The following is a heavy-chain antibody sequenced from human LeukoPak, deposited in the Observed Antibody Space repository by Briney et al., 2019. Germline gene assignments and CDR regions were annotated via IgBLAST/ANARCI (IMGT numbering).Heavy chain of an antibody. CDR1: GFTFSSYA. CDR3: AKRHPARRSNCSGTSCYAACDY. J-gene: IGHJ4*02. V-gene: IGHV3-23*01. Sequence: GGSLRHSCAASGFTFSSYAMSWVRQAPGKGLEWVSAISGSGGSTYYADSVKGRFTISRDNSKNTLYLQMNSLRAEDTAVYYCAKRHPARRSNCSGTSCYAACDYWGQGTLVTVSS. CDR2: ISGSGGST. D-gene: IGHD2-2*01.